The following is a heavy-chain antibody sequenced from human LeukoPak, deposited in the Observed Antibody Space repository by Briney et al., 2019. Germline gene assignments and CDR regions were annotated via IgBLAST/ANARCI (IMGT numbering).Heavy chain of an antibody. D-gene: IGHD6-13*01. CDR3: ARDESSSLRI. CDR1: GYTFTGYS. CDR2: INPKTGTA. V-gene: IGHV1-2*02. J-gene: IGHJ4*02. Sequence: ASVKVSCKASGYTFTGYSIYWVRQTPGQKLEWMGWINPKTGTANSAQKFQGRVTMTRDTSISTVYMEVRSLRSDDTAVYYCARDESSSLRIWGQGTLVTVSS.